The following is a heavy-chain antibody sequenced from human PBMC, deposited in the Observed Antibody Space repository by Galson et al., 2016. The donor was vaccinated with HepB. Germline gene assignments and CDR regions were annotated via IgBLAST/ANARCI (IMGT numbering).Heavy chain of an antibody. Sequence: SLRLSCAASGFTFTDYYMSWIRQAPGKGLEWLSYISATGIRTYYADPVKGRFTISRDNTKNSLYLQMNSLRVEDTAVYYCVRGIDPWGQGTLVTVSS. CDR2: ISATGIRT. CDR1: GFTFTDYY. J-gene: IGHJ5*02. CDR3: VRGIDP. V-gene: IGHV3-11*01.